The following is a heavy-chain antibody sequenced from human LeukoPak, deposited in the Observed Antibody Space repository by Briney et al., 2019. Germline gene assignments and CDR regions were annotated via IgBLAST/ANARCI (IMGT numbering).Heavy chain of an antibody. J-gene: IGHJ4*02. CDR2: IWYDGSNK. V-gene: IGHV3-33*01. D-gene: IGHD3-22*01. CDR1: GFTFSSYA. CDR3: ARVAMSDSSGYCDY. Sequence: PGRSLRLSCAASGFTFSSYAMHWVRQAPGKGLEWVAVIWYDGSNKNYADSVKGRFTISRDNSKNTLYLQMNSLRAEDTAVYHCARVAMSDSSGYCDYWGQGTLVTVSS.